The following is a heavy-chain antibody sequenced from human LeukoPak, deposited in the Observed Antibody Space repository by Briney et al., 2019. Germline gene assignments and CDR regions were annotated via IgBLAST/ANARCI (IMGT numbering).Heavy chain of an antibody. Sequence: GGSLRLSCAASGFTFSSYSMNWVRQAPGQGLEWVSSISSSSSYIYYADSVKGRFTNSRDNAKNSLYLQMNSLRAEDTAVYYCARDSDYGDYVIDYWGQGTLVTVSS. J-gene: IGHJ4*02. V-gene: IGHV3-21*01. CDR3: ARDSDYGDYVIDY. CDR2: ISSSSSYI. CDR1: GFTFSSYS. D-gene: IGHD4-17*01.